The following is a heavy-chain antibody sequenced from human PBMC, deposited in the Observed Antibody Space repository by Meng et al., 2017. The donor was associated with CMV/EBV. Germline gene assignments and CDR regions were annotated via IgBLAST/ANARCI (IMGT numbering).Heavy chain of an antibody. CDR3: ASNSITIFGVVTNTNYYYYGMDV. D-gene: IGHD3-3*01. Sequence: SVKVSCKASGGTFSSYTISWVRQAPGQGLEWMGRIIPILGIANYAQKFQGRVTITADKTTSTAYMELSSLRSEDTAVYYCASNSITIFGVVTNTNYYYYGMDVWGQGTTVTVSS. CDR1: GGTFSSYT. V-gene: IGHV1-69*02. J-gene: IGHJ6*02. CDR2: IIPILGIA.